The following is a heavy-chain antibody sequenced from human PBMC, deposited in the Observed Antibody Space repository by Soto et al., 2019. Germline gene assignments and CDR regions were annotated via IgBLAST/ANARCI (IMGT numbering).Heavy chain of an antibody. CDR1: GYTFTSYA. D-gene: IGHD1-26*01. CDR2: INAGNGNT. V-gene: IGHV1-3*01. CDR3: ARDSIVSEYYYYYMDV. Sequence: ASVKVSCKASGYTFTSYAMHWVRQAPGQRLEWMGWINAGNGNTKYSQKFQGRVTITRDTSASTAYMELSSLRSEDTAVYYCARDSIVSEYYYYYMDVWGKGTTVTVSS. J-gene: IGHJ6*03.